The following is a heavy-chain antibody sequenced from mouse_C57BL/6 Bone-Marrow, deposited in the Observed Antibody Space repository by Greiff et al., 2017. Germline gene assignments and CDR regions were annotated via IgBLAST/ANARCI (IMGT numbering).Heavy chain of an antibody. Sequence: VMLVESGAELARPGASVKLSCKASGYTFTSYGISWVKQSTGQGLEWIGEIYPRSGNTYYNEKFKGKATLTADKSSSTAYMELRSLTSEDSAVYFCAELTGTLYWGQGTLVTVSA. J-gene: IGHJ3*01. CDR1: GYTFTSYG. V-gene: IGHV1-81*01. CDR2: IYPRSGNT. D-gene: IGHD4-1*01. CDR3: AELTGTLY.